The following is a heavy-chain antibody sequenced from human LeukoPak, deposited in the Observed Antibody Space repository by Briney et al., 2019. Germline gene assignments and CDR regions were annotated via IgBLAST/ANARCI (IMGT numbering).Heavy chain of an antibody. J-gene: IGHJ4*02. CDR2: IYHTGST. D-gene: IGHD5-12*01. V-gene: IGHV4-38-2*02. CDR1: GYSISSGYY. CDR3: ARRLGRPYTGIDY. Sequence: PSETLSLTCTVSGYSISSGYYWGWIRQPPGKGLEWIGSIYHTGSTNYNPSLKSRVTISVDTSKNQFALKLSSVTAADASVYYCARRLGRPYTGIDYWGQGTLVTVSS.